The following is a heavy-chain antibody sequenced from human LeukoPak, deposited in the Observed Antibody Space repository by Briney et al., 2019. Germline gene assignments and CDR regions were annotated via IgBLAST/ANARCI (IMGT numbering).Heavy chain of an antibody. D-gene: IGHD6-25*01. Sequence: SETLSLTCSVSRASISSSNYYWGWIRQPPGKGLEWIGNIFSTGTTYYNPILPSLKGRFTILIDTSKNQFSLSLRSVTAADTAVYYCAGLRKRGGTFDLWGQGTVVIVSS. J-gene: IGHJ3*01. V-gene: IGHV4-39*07. CDR1: RASISSSNYY. CDR3: AGLRKRGGTFDL. CDR2: IFSTGTT.